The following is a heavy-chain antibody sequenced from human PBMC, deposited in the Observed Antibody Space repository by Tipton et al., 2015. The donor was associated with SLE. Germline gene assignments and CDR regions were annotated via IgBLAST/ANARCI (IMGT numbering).Heavy chain of an antibody. CDR2: IKSKTDGGTT. J-gene: IGHJ3*02. D-gene: IGHD6-6*01. V-gene: IGHV3-15*01. CDR3: TTSSIAARRDAFDI. Sequence: QLVQSGGGLVKPGGSLRLSCAASGFTFSNAWMSWVRQAPGKGLEWVGRIKSKTDGGTTDYAAPVKGRFTISRDDSKNTLYLQMNSLKTEDTAVYYCTTSSIAARRDAFDIWGQGTMVTVSS. CDR1: GFTFSNAW.